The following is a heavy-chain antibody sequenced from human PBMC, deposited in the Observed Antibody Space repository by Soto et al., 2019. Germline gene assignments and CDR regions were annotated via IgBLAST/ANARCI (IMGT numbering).Heavy chain of an antibody. CDR1: GYSFTNYW. CDR3: ARLRSGYYDSSGNYYYYGMDV. Sequence: GESLKISCKGSGYSFTNYWIGWVRQMPGKGPEWMGIIYPGDSDTRHSPSFQGQVTISADKSISTAYLQWSSLKASDTAMYYCARLRSGYYDSSGNYYYYGMDVWGQGTTVTVSS. J-gene: IGHJ6*02. CDR2: IYPGDSDT. D-gene: IGHD3-22*01. V-gene: IGHV5-51*01.